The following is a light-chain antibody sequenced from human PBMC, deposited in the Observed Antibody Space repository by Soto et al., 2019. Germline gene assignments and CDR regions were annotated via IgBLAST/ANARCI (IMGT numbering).Light chain of an antibody. V-gene: IGLV2-11*01. J-gene: IGLJ2*01. CDR2: DVT. Sequence: QSALTQPRSVSGSPGQSVTISCTGTSSDVGGYNYVSWYQHHPGKAPKLMIYDVTKRPSGVPHRFSGSKSGNTASLTISGLQAEDEADYYCCSYAGTYSLLFGGGTKLTVL. CDR3: CSYAGTYSLL. CDR1: SSDVGGYNY.